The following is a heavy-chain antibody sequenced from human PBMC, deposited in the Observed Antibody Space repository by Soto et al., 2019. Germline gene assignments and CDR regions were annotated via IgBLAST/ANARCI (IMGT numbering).Heavy chain of an antibody. CDR2: ISSSSSTI. Sequence: GGSLRLSCAASGFTFSSYSMNWVRQAPGKGLEWVSYISSSSSTIYYADSVKGRFTISRDNAKNSLYLQMNSLRDEDTAVYYCARDSSGGITIFGVVTGHFDYWGQGTLVTVSS. CDR1: GFTFSSYS. CDR3: ARDSSGGITIFGVVTGHFDY. J-gene: IGHJ4*02. D-gene: IGHD3-3*01. V-gene: IGHV3-48*02.